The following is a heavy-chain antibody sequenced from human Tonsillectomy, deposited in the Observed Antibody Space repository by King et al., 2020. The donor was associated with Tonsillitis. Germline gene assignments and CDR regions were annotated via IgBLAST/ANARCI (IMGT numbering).Heavy chain of an antibody. J-gene: IGHJ6*01. V-gene: IGHV3-30*02. Sequence: VQLVESGGGVVQPGGSLRLSCAASGFTFSSYGMHWVRQAPGEGLEWVAFIRYDGSNKYYADSVKGRFTISRDNSKNTLYLQMNSLRAEDTAVYYCAKECGDVGDFRGTYYYYDSGMYVCGQGTPGSASS. CDR3: AKECGDVGDFRGTYYYYDSGMYV. CDR1: GFTFSSYG. D-gene: IGHD2-21*01. CDR2: IRYDGSNK.